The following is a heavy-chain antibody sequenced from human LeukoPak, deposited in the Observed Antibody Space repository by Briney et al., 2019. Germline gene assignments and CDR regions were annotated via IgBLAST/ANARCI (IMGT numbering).Heavy chain of an antibody. Sequence: GQSLKISCKGSGYTFTNHFIAWVRQMPGKGLEWMGVIYPGSSDTRYSPSFQGHVTISADKSISTAYLQWSSLKASDSAMYYCARQGGGSGDDYSSHWGQGTLVTVSS. J-gene: IGHJ4*02. CDR2: IYPGSSDT. V-gene: IGHV5-51*01. CDR1: GYTFTNHF. CDR3: ARQGGGSGDDYSSH. D-gene: IGHD5-12*01.